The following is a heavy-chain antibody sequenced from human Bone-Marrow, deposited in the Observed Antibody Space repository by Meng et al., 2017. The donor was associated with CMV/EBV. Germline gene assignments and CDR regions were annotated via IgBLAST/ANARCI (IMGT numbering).Heavy chain of an antibody. CDR2: ISGSGDST. V-gene: IGHV3-23*01. J-gene: IGHJ4*02. CDR3: AKIKDY. CDR1: GFTFRYYA. Sequence: SSRLSCAASGFTFRYYAMTWVRQAPGKGLEWVTTISGSGDSTNYADSVKGRFTISRDNSKNTVYLQMNSLRVDDTAMYFCAKIKDYWGQGILVTVSS.